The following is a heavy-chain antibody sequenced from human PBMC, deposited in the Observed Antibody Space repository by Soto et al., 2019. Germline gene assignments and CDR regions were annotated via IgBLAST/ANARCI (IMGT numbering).Heavy chain of an antibody. CDR1: GFTYSSYG. CDR2: ISYDGSNK. Sequence: QVQLVESGGGVVQPGRSLRLSCAASGFTYSSYGMHWVRQAPGKGLEWVAVISYDGSNKYYADSVKGRFTISRDNSKNTLYLQMNSLRAEDTAVYSCAKPRGTTVTTDFDYWGQGTLVTVSS. D-gene: IGHD4-17*01. J-gene: IGHJ4*02. V-gene: IGHV3-30*18. CDR3: AKPRGTTVTTDFDY.